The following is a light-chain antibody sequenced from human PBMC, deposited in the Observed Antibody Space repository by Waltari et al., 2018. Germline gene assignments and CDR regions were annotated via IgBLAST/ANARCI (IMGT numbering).Light chain of an antibody. CDR1: QTVLDSSNNRHY. J-gene: IGKJ3*01. CDR2: WGS. Sequence: DIVMTQSPDSLAVSLGERATINCKSSQTVLDSSNNRHYLAWYQQKPGQPPKLLIYWGSSRESGVPDRFSGGGSGTDFTLTITSLQAEDVAVYYCQQYYSPPPLFTFGPGTKVDIK. V-gene: IGKV4-1*01. CDR3: QQYYSPPPLFT.